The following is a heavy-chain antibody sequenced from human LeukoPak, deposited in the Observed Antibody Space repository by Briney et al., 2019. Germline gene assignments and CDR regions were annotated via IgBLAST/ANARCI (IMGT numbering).Heavy chain of an antibody. CDR2: ISYDGSKT. CDR1: GFTFSSYG. J-gene: IGHJ6*02. D-gene: IGHD3-10*01. V-gene: IGHV3-30*18. CDR3: AKAAYGYFYYYGMDV. Sequence: GGSLRLSCAASGFTFSSYGMHWVRQAPGKGLEWVAVISYDGSKTYYADSVKGRFTISRDNSKNTLYLQMNSLKPEDTAVYYCAKAAYGYFYYYGMDVWGQGTTVTVSS.